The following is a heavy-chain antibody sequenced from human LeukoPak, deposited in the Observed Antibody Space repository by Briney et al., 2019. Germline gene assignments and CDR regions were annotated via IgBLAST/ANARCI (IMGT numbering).Heavy chain of an antibody. J-gene: IGHJ4*02. CDR3: ARVAAAGTGTFDY. D-gene: IGHD6-13*01. Sequence: GASVKVSCKASGYTFTGYYMHWVRQAPGQGLEWMGWINPNSGGTNYAQKFQGRVTMTRDTSISTAYMELSRLRSDDTAVYYCARVAAAGTGTFDYWGQGTLVTVSS. CDR2: INPNSGGT. CDR1: GYTFTGYY. V-gene: IGHV1-2*02.